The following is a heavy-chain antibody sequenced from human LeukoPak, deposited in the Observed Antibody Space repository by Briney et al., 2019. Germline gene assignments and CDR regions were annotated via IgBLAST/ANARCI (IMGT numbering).Heavy chain of an antibody. V-gene: IGHV3-64*01. CDR2: ISSNGDSA. J-gene: IGHJ4*02. D-gene: IGHD6-25*01. CDR3: ARDWRLDY. CDR1: GFIFNNYA. Sequence: GGSLRLSCAASGFIFNNYAMNWVRQAPGKGLECVSAISSNGDSAFYANSVKGRFTISRDNSKNTLYLQMGSLRAEDTAVYYCARDWRLDYWGQGTLVTVSS.